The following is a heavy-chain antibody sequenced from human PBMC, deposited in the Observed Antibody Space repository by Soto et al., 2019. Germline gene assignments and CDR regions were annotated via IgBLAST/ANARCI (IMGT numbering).Heavy chain of an antibody. D-gene: IGHD3-22*01. CDR1: GGSISSGDYY. CDR2: IYYSGST. J-gene: IGHJ6*02. CDR3: ARDQYYDSSPRGNYYGMDV. V-gene: IGHV4-30-4*01. Sequence: QVQLQESGPGLVKPSQTLSLTCTVSGGSISSGDYYWSWIRQPPGKGLEWIGYIYYSGSTYYNPSLKRRVTRSVDTSKNQFSRKLSSVTAADTAVYYCARDQYYDSSPRGNYYGMDVWGQGTTVTVSS.